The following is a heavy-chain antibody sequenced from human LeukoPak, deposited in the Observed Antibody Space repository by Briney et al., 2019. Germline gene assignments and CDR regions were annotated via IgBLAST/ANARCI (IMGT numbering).Heavy chain of an antibody. D-gene: IGHD5-18*01. CDR3: ARAWSGNSYRYDS. CDR1: GYTFTSYD. Sequence: ASVKVSCKASGYTFTSYDINWVRQATGQGLEWMGWMNPNSGNTGYAQNFQGRVTMTRNTSISTAYMELSSLRSDDTALYYCARAWSGNSYRYDSWGQGTLVTVSS. J-gene: IGHJ5*01. CDR2: MNPNSGNT. V-gene: IGHV1-8*01.